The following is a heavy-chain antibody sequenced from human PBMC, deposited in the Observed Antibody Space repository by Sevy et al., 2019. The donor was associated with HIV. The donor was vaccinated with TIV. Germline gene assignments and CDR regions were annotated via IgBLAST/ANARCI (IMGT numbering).Heavy chain of an antibody. V-gene: IGHV1-69*13. CDR2: IIPIFGTA. D-gene: IGHD6-19*01. J-gene: IGHJ6*02. CDR1: GGTFSSYA. Sequence: ASVKVSCKASGGTFSSYAISWVRQAPGQGLEWMGGIIPIFGTANYAQKFQGRVTITADESTSTAYMELSSLRSEDTAVDYCAGDGHGSGYSSGWLYGMDVWGQGTTVTVSS. CDR3: AGDGHGSGYSSGWLYGMDV.